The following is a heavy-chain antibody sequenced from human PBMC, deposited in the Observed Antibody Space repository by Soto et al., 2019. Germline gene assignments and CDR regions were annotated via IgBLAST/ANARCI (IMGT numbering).Heavy chain of an antibody. CDR3: ASASSIAVAGLDY. CDR2: IYYSGST. CDR1: GGSISSYY. V-gene: IGHV4-59*01. Sequence: SETLSLTCTVSGGSISSYYWSWIRQPPGKGLEWIGYIYYSGSTNYNPSLKSRVTISVDTSKNQFSLKLSSVTAADTAVYYCASASSIAVAGLDYWGQGTLVTVS. D-gene: IGHD6-19*01. J-gene: IGHJ4*02.